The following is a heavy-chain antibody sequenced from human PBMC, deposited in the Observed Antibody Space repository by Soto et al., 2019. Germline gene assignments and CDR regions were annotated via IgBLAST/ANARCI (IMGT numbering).Heavy chain of an antibody. D-gene: IGHD2-2*01. V-gene: IGHV1-3*01. CDR2: INPGNGDT. Sequence: ASVKVSCKTSGYSFTKYGLHWVRQAPGQRLEWMGWINPGNGDTKYSQKFQGRVTITRDTSATTAYMELSSLRSEDSAVFYCARTDCSSTSCYNYYYYGMDVWGQGTTVTVSS. J-gene: IGHJ6*02. CDR3: ARTDCSSTSCYNYYYYGMDV. CDR1: GYSFTKYG.